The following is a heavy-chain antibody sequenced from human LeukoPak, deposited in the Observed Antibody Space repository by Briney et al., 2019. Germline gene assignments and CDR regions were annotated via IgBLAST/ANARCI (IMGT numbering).Heavy chain of an antibody. V-gene: IGHV5-51*01. CDR3: ASSYYDFWSGYYSN. CDR1: GYSFTSYW. D-gene: IGHD3-3*01. CDR2: MYPGDSDT. Sequence: GESLKISCKGSGYSFTSYWIGWVRQMPGKGLGWMGIMYPGDSDTRYSPSFQGQFTIAADKSISTAYLQWSSLKASDTAMYYCASSYYDFWSGYYSNWGQGTLVTVSS. J-gene: IGHJ4*02.